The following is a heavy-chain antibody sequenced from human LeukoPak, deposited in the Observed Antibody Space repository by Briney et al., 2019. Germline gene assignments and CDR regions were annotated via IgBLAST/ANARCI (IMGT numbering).Heavy chain of an antibody. CDR1: GYTFTSYD. CDR2: MNPNSGNT. V-gene: IGHV1-8*01. CDR3: ARARSIAARRWFDH. D-gene: IGHD6-6*01. Sequence: ASVKVSCKASGYTFTSYDINWVRQATGQGLEWMGWMNPNSGNTGYAQKFQGRVTMTRNTSISTAYMELSSLRSEDTAVYYCARARSIAARRWFDHWGQGTLVTVSS. J-gene: IGHJ5*02.